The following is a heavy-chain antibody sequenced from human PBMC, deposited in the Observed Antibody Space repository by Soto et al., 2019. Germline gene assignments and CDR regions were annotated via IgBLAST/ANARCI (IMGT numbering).Heavy chain of an antibody. CDR1: GGSISSSNW. D-gene: IGHD6-19*01. Sequence: QVQLQESGPGLVKPSGTLSLTCAVSGGSISSSNWWSWVRQPPGKGLEWIGEIYHSGSTNYNPSLKSRVTISXXKXKXXFSLKLSSVTAADTAVYYCARKSQIAVAILPHFDYWGQGTLVTVSS. J-gene: IGHJ4*02. CDR2: IYHSGST. V-gene: IGHV4-4*02. CDR3: ARKSQIAVAILPHFDY.